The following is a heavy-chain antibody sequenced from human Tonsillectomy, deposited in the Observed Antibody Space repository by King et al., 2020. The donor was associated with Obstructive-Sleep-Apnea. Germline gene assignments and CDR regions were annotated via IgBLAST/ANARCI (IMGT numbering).Heavy chain of an antibody. CDR1: GFTFSSYA. CDR3: AKDRTLYGSGGYSYFDF. V-gene: IGHV3-23*04. CDR2: ISGSGGST. Sequence: VQLVESGGNLEQPGGSLRLSCAASGFTFSSYAMSWVRQAPGKGLEWVSVISGSGGSTYYADSVKGRFTISRDNSKNTLYLQMNSLRAEDTAVYYCAKDRTLYGSGGYSYFDFWGQGTLVTVSS. J-gene: IGHJ4*02. D-gene: IGHD3-10*01.